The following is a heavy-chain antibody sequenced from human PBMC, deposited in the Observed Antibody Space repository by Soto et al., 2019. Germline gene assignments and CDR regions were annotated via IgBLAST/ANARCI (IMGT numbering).Heavy chain of an antibody. CDR2: MSSGGSTI. CDR3: AREGKGSRWFNNFDY. CDR1: GFTFSRDS. J-gene: IGHJ4*02. D-gene: IGHD6-13*01. Sequence: EMQLVESGGGLVQPGGSLRLACAASGFTFSRDSMNWVRQAPGKGLEWVSYMSSGGSTIYYADSVKGRFTISRDNAKNARYLKMNSLRAEDTAVYYWAREGKGSRWFNNFDYWGQGTQVTVSS. V-gene: IGHV3-48*01.